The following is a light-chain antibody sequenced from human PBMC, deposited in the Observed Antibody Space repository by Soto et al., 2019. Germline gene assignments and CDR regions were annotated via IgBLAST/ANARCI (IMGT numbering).Light chain of an antibody. CDR1: SSDIGGYDH. J-gene: IGLJ1*01. V-gene: IGLV2-14*01. CDR3: NSYTTSSSLYV. Sequence: QSALTQPASVSGSPGQSITIPCTGTSSDIGGYDHVSWYQQHPGKAPKLMVYDVSNRPSGVSDRFSGSKSANTASLTISGLQAEYEADYYCNSYTTSSSLYVFGTGTKLTVL. CDR2: DVS.